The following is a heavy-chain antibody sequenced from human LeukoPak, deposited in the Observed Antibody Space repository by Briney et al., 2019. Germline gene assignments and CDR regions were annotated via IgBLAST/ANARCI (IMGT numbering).Heavy chain of an antibody. CDR2: INPNSGGT. V-gene: IGHV1-2*02. J-gene: IGHJ4*02. CDR1: GYTFTGYY. CDR3: VRDWGNDREFDY. Sequence: ASVKVSCKASGYTFTGYYMHWVRQAPGQGLEWMGWINPNSGGTNYAQKFQGRVSMTRDTSISTAYMELSRLRSDDTAVYYCVRDWGNDREFDYWGQGTLVTVSS. D-gene: IGHD3-16*02.